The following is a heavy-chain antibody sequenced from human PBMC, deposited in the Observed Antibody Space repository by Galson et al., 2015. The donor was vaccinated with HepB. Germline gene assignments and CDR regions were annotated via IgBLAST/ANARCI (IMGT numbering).Heavy chain of an antibody. V-gene: IGHV3-53*01. Sequence: SLRLSCAASGFIVSSDCMNWVRQAPGKGLEWVSAIFSEGTTKYADSVRGRFTISRDNSKNIVYLQMNSLRTEDTAVYYCARGAAPGDGYFDSWGQGTLVTVSS. CDR1: GFIVSSDC. D-gene: IGHD6-13*01. J-gene: IGHJ4*02. CDR2: IFSEGTT. CDR3: ARGAAPGDGYFDS.